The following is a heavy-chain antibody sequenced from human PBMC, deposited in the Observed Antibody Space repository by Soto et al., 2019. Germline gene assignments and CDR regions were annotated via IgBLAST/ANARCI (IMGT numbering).Heavy chain of an antibody. CDR3: AKDLSVIATVNYFDS. Sequence: QVQLVESGGGVVQPGRSLRLSCTASGFTFSDYGMHWVRQAPGKGLEWVAVIPYDGTKKYYADSVKGRFTISRDKSKTTLYLQMNSLRAEDTAVYYCAKDLSVIATVNYFDSWGQGTLVTVSS. V-gene: IGHV3-30*18. J-gene: IGHJ4*02. CDR1: GFTFSDYG. CDR2: IPYDGTKK. D-gene: IGHD4-17*01.